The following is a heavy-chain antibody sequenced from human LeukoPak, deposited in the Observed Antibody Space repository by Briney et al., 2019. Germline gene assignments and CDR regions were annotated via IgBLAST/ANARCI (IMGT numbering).Heavy chain of an antibody. J-gene: IGHJ4*02. CDR2: IYYSGST. CDR3: ATTYCTNGVCYLDY. Sequence: KPSETLSLTCTVSGGSISSYYWSWIRQPPGKGLEWIGYIYYSGSTNYNPSLKSRVTISVDTSKNQFSLKLRSVTAGDTAVYYCATTYCTNGVCYLDYWGQGTLVTVSS. D-gene: IGHD2-8*01. CDR1: GGSISSYY. V-gene: IGHV4-59*01.